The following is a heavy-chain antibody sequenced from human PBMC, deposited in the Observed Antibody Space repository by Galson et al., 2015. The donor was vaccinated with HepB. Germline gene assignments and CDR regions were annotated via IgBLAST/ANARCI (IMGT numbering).Heavy chain of an antibody. CDR3: ARHLGGSGWYGYYFDY. D-gene: IGHD6-19*01. Sequence: ETLSLTCTVSGGSISGYYWSWIRQPPGKGLGWIGYIYYTGATNYNPSLRSRLTISVDTSRSQVSLNLGSVTAADTAVYYCARHLGGSGWYGYYFDYWGQGILVTVSS. CDR1: GGSISGYY. J-gene: IGHJ4*02. V-gene: IGHV4-59*08. CDR2: IYYTGAT.